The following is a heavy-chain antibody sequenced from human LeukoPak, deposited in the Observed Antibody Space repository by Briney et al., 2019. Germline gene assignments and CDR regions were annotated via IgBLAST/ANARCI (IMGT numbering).Heavy chain of an antibody. Sequence: GRSLRLSCAASGFTFSNYAMTWVRQTPGKGLEWVAVISYDGSNKYYADSVKGRFTISRDNSKNTLYLLMNSLRAEDTAVYYCEKHNIGPDYWGQGTLVTVSS. D-gene: IGHD1-14*01. CDR1: GFTFSNYA. V-gene: IGHV3-30*04. CDR3: EKHNIGPDY. J-gene: IGHJ4*02. CDR2: ISYDGSNK.